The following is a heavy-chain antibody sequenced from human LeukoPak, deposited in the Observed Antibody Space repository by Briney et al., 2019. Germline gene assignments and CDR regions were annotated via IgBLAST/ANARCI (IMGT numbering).Heavy chain of an antibody. CDR2: IYYSGST. CDR1: GVSISSTTYF. V-gene: IGHV4-61*05. J-gene: IGHJ4*02. Sequence: PSETLSLTCTVSGVSISSTTYFWGWIRQPPGKGLEWIGYIYYSGSTNYNPSLKSRVTISVDTSKNQFSLKLSSVTAADTAVYYCARRGSPWGYFALDYWGQGTLVTVSS. CDR3: ARRGSPWGYFALDY. D-gene: IGHD3-9*01.